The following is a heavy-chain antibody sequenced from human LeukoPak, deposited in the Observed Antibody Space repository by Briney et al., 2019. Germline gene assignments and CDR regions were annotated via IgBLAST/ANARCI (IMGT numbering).Heavy chain of an antibody. D-gene: IGHD6-19*01. J-gene: IGHJ4*02. CDR3: ASQSSSGWFQ. Sequence: GGSLRLSCAASGFTFSNYWMSWVRQAPGKGLEWVANIKQDGSEKYYVDSMKGRFTISRDSAKNSLYLQMNSLRAEDTAVYYCASQSSSGWFQWGQGTLVTVSS. CDR1: GFTFSNYW. V-gene: IGHV3-7*01. CDR2: IKQDGSEK.